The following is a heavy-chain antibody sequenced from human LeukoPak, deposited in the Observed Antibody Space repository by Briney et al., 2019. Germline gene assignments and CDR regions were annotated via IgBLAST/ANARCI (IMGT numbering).Heavy chain of an antibody. J-gene: IGHJ4*02. Sequence: PGGSLRLSCAASGFTFSSYWMSWIRQPPGKGLEWIGSIYYSGSTYYNPSLKSRVTISVDTSKNQFSLKLSSVTAADTAVYYCASLSGYSYYFDYWGQGTLVTVSS. CDR1: GFTFSSYW. CDR2: IYYSGST. CDR3: ASLSGYSYYFDY. D-gene: IGHD3-22*01. V-gene: IGHV4-39*01.